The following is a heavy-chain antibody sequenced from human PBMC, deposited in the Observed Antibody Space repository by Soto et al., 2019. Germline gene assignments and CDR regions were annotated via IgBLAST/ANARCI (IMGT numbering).Heavy chain of an antibody. D-gene: IGHD3-3*01. J-gene: IGHJ6*02. V-gene: IGHV4-30-4*01. CDR2: IYYSGST. Sequence: QVQLQESGPGLVKPSQTLSLTCTVSGGSISSGDYYWSWIRQPPGKGLEWIGYIYYSGSTYYNPSLKSRVTISVDTSKNQFSLKLSSVTAADTAVYYCAREPEGGVVIASMDVCGQGTTVTVSS. CDR3: AREPEGGVVIASMDV. CDR1: GGSISSGDYY.